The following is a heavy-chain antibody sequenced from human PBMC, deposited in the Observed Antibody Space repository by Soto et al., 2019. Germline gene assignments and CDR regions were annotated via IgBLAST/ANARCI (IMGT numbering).Heavy chain of an antibody. V-gene: IGHV2-5*02. D-gene: IGHD6-6*01. CDR3: ARSVEALPVRGALDY. J-gene: IGHJ4*02. Sequence: QITLKESGPTLVKPTQTLTLTCTFSGFSLTTSGVGVGWIRQPPGKAPECLALIYWDADVRYSPSLQSRLTITKDSPMNRVRLTTTNMGPVDTATYYCARSVEALPVRGALDYWGQGTLVTVSS. CDR2: IYWDADV. CDR1: GFSLTTSGVG.